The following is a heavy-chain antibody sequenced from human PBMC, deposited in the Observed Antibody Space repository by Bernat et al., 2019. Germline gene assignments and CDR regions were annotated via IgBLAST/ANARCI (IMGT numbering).Heavy chain of an antibody. Sequence: QVQLQESGPGLVKPSETLSLTCIISGGFISNYYWNWIRQPPGKGLEWIGDIYYSGSTNDNTSLKNRVTISVDTSKNQFSLKLRSVTAADTAVYYCAKATDSLTGGNSFDPWGQGTLVTVSS. CDR1: GGFISNYY. CDR3: AKATDSLTGGNSFDP. V-gene: IGHV4-59*01. D-gene: IGHD3-9*01. J-gene: IGHJ5*02. CDR2: IYYSGST.